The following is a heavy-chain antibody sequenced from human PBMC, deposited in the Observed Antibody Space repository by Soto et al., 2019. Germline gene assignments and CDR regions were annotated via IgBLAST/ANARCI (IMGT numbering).Heavy chain of an antibody. V-gene: IGHV1-8*01. CDR1: GYTFTSYE. J-gene: IGHJ4*02. CDR3: ARGDLLWFGELLR. D-gene: IGHD3-10*01. Sequence: QVQLVQSGAEVKKPGASVKVSCKASGYTFTSYEINWVRQATGQGLEWMGWMNPNSGDTGYAQKVQGRVTMTRNTSISTAYMELSSLRSEDTAVYYCARGDLLWFGELLRWGQGTLFTVSS. CDR2: MNPNSGDT.